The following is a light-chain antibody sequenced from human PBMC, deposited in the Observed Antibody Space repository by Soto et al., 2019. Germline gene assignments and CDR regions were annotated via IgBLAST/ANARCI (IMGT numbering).Light chain of an antibody. V-gene: IGLV2-14*01. Sequence: QSALTQPASVSGSPGQSITISCTGTISDIGGYTYVSWYQQHPGKAPKVIIYDVRDRPSGVSNRFSGSKSGSTASLTISGLQAEDGADYYCCSYTSRYTYVFGTGTKVTVL. CDR3: CSYTSRYTYV. CDR1: ISDIGGYTY. CDR2: DVR. J-gene: IGLJ1*01.